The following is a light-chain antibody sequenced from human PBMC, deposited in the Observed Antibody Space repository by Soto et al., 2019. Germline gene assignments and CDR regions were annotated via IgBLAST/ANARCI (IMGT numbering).Light chain of an antibody. CDR2: SNN. CDR1: TSNIGSNT. V-gene: IGLV1-44*01. Sequence: QAVVTQPPSASGTPAQRVTISCSGSTSNIGSNTVNWYQQLPGTAPKLLIYSNNQRPSGVPDRFSGSKSGTSASLAISGLQSEDEADYYCAAWDDSLNGWVFGGGTKLTVL. J-gene: IGLJ3*02. CDR3: AAWDDSLNGWV.